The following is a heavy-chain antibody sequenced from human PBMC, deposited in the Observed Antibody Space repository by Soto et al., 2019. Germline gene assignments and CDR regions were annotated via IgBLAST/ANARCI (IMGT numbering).Heavy chain of an antibody. CDR3: ARAVTWSLDV. D-gene: IGHD3-10*01. CDR2: ISRSSTGI. CDR1: GFTFSLYS. V-gene: IGHV3-48*02. Sequence: EVQLVESGGGLVQPGGSLRLSCAASGFTFSLYSMSWVRQAPGKGLAWVSYISRSSTGIHYADSVKGRFTISRDDATTSMHLQMNSLRDGDMAVYYGARAVTWSLDVWGQGTTVSISS. J-gene: IGHJ6*02.